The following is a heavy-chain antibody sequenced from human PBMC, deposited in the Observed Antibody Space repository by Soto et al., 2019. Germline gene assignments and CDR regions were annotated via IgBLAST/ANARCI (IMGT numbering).Heavy chain of an antibody. J-gene: IGHJ6*02. D-gene: IGHD1-20*01. CDR1: GFTFSSYA. V-gene: IGHV3-30-3*01. CDR2: ISYDGSNK. Sequence: GGSLRLSCAASGFTFSSYAMHWVRQAPGKGLEWVAVISYDGSNKYYADSVKGRFTISRDNSKNTLYLQMNSLRAEDTAVYYCARGVYNWNNYYYYSGMDVWGQGTTVTVSS. CDR3: ARGVYNWNNYYYYSGMDV.